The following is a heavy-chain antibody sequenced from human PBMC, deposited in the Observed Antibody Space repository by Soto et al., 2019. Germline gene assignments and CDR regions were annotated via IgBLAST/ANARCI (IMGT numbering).Heavy chain of an antibody. V-gene: IGHV3-9*01. J-gene: IGHJ4*02. CDR1: GFTFDDYA. Sequence: EVQLVESGGDLVQPGRSLRLSCAASGFTFDDYAMHWVRQAPGKGLEWVSGISWNSGSIGYADSVKGRFTISGDNAKNSLYLQMNSLRAEDTALYYCAKRDVNCSGGSCSYAFDYWGQGTLVTVSS. D-gene: IGHD2-15*01. CDR3: AKRDVNCSGGSCSYAFDY. CDR2: ISWNSGSI.